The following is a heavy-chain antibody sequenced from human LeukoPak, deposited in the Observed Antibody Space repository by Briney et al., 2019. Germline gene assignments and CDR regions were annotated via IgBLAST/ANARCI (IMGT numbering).Heavy chain of an antibody. D-gene: IGHD6-13*01. CDR3: ARVVRYSSSFSYMDV. CDR1: DDSITMYY. J-gene: IGHJ6*03. CDR2: VDHTGST. V-gene: IGHV4-59*01. Sequence: SETLSLTCTVSDDSITMYYWTWIRQPPGKGLEWIGYVDHTGSTNFNPSLNGRVSISRDTSKNLFSLRLRSVTAADTAVYYCARVVRYSSSFSYMDVWGKGTTVTISS.